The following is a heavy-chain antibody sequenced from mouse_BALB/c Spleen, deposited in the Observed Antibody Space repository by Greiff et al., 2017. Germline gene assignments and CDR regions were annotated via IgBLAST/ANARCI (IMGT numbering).Heavy chain of an antibody. Sequence: VQLQQSGPELVKPGASVKISCKASGYSFTGYYMHWVKQSHVKSLEWIGRINPYNGATSYNQNFKDKASLTVDKSSSTAYMELHSLTSEDSAVYYCARDYWYDGYFDVWGAGTTVTVAS. CDR3: ARDYWYDGYFDV. J-gene: IGHJ1*01. D-gene: IGHD2-14*01. CDR1: GYSFTGYY. V-gene: IGHV1-31*01. CDR2: INPYNGAT.